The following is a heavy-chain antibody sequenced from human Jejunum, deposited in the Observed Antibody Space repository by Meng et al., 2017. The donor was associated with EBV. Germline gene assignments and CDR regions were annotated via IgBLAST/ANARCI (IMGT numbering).Heavy chain of an antibody. D-gene: IGHD6-19*01. CDR1: GFTFSSYG. J-gene: IGHJ2*01. CDR3: ARDSDTSGNHWYFDL. CDR2: IQSDGSKT. V-gene: IGHV3-33*05. Sequence: QVQLVVAVGGVVQSGRCLRLSCTASGFTFSSYGMHWVRQAPGKVLEWVTAIQSDGSKTYYIDSLKARFTISRDDSKNTLYLQMNSLRVEDTAVYYCARDSDTSGNHWYFDLWGRGTLVTVSS.